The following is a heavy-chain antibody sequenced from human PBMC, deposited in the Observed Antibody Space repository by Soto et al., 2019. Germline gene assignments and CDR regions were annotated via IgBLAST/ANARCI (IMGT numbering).Heavy chain of an antibody. Sequence: PGGSLRLCCAASGFTFSSYAMHWVRQAPGKGLEWVAVISYDGSNKYYADSVKGRFTISRDNSKNTLYLQMNSLRAEDTAVYYCARGHSLLWFGESPSPYYRMDVRSQGSTVIVSS. CDR1: GFTFSSYA. CDR3: ARGHSLLWFGESPSPYYRMDV. D-gene: IGHD3-10*01. CDR2: ISYDGSNK. V-gene: IGHV3-30-3*01. J-gene: IGHJ6*02.